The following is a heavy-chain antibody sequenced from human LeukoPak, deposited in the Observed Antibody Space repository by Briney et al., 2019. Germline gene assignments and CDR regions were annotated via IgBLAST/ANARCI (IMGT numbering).Heavy chain of an antibody. J-gene: IGHJ4*02. D-gene: IGHD3-10*01. Sequence: GGSLRLSCAASGFTFSSYSMNWVRQAPGKGLEWVSSISSSSSYIYYADSVKGRFTISRDNAKNSLYLQMNSLRAEDTAVYYCARETNLISSGLDYWGQGTLVTVSS. V-gene: IGHV3-21*01. CDR3: ARETNLISSGLDY. CDR1: GFTFSSYS. CDR2: ISSSSSYI.